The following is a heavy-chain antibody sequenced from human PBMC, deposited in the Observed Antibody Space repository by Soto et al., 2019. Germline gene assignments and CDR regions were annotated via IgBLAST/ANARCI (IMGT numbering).Heavy chain of an antibody. CDR2: ISGSGGRT. CDR3: SKDPLSGATSILDY. D-gene: IGHD1-26*01. Sequence: GSLRLSCAASGFTFSSYAMSWFRQAPGKGLEWVSAISGSGGRTYYADSVKGRFTISRDNSKNTLYLQMNSLRAEDTAVYYCSKDPLSGATSILDYLGQGTMVTVSS. V-gene: IGHV3-23*01. CDR1: GFTFSSYA. J-gene: IGHJ4*02.